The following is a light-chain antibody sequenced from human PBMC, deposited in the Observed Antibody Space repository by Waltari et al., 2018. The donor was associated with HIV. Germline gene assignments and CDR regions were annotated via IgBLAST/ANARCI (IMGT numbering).Light chain of an antibody. CDR1: NSNIGIGYA. CDR3: QSFDSGMSGEV. CDR2: DIT. V-gene: IGLV1-40*01. J-gene: IGLJ1*01. Sequence: QSVLTQPPSVSGAPGQRVTISCTGSNSNIGIGYAVQWFQQLPGSAPEPLNDDITNGPSGVPDRFSVSQSGTSASLAITGLQAEDESDYYCQSFDSGMSGEVFGTGTKVSVL.